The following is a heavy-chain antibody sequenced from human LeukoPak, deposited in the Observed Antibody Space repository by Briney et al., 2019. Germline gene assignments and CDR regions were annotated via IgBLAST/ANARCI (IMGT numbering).Heavy chain of an antibody. D-gene: IGHD2-15*01. CDR2: IWYDGSNK. CDR3: AREFTVYRSGGSCYPPGGMDV. J-gene: IGHJ6*02. CDR1: GFTFSSYG. V-gene: IGHV3-33*01. Sequence: PGGSLRLSCAASGFTFSSYGMHWVRQAPGKGLEWVAVIWYDGSNKYYADSVKGRFTISRDNSKNTLYLQMNSLRAEDTAVYYCAREFTVYRSGGSCYPPGGMDVWGQGTTVTVSS.